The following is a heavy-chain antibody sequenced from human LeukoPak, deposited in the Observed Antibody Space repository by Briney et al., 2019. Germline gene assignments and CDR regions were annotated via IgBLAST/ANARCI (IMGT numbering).Heavy chain of an antibody. CDR1: GGSFSGYY. Sequence: SETLSLTCAVYGGSFSGYYWSWIRQPPGKGLEWIGYIYYSGSTNYNPSLKSRVTISVDTSKNQFSLKLSSVTAADTAVYYCARSLTDYYDSSGYYYLDYWGQGTLVTVSS. CDR3: ARSLTDYYDSSGYYYLDY. CDR2: IYYSGST. V-gene: IGHV4-59*01. D-gene: IGHD3-22*01. J-gene: IGHJ4*02.